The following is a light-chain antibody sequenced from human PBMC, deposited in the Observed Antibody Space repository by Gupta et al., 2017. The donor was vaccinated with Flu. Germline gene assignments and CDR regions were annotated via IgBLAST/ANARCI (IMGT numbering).Light chain of an antibody. CDR2: NNS. CDR3: ATWDDSLNGLWV. Sequence: VTIPCSGSSTNNGSNVVRCYQHLPETPPNLLLFNNSQRPSGVPERFSGSKSGTSASLAIRGLQAEEEADYYCATWDDSLNGLWVFGGGTKLTVL. J-gene: IGLJ3*02. CDR1: STNNGSNV. V-gene: IGLV1-44*01.